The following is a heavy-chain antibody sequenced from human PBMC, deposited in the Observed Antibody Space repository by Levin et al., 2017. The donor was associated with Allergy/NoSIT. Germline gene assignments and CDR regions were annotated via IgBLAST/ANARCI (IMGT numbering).Heavy chain of an antibody. V-gene: IGHV3-30*04. Sequence: GGSLRLSCAASGFTFSSYAMHWVRQAPGKGLEWVAVISYDGSNKYYADSVKGRFTISRDNSKNTLYLQMNSLRAEDTAVYYCARGWVGGNRSEPGDYWGQGTLVTVSS. D-gene: IGHD1-14*01. CDR1: GFTFSSYA. J-gene: IGHJ4*02. CDR2: ISYDGSNK. CDR3: ARGWVGGNRSEPGDY.